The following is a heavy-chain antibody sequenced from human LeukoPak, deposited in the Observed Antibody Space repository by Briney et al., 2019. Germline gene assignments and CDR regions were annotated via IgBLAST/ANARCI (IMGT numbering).Heavy chain of an antibody. Sequence: GGSLRLSCAASGFTFSDXXXXXXXXAXXXXXXXVSYISSSGSTIYYADSVKGRFTISRDNAKNSLYLQMNSLRAEDTAVYYCARESQLVDAFDIWGQGTMVTVSS. J-gene: IGHJ3*02. D-gene: IGHD6-6*01. CDR2: ISSSGSTI. V-gene: IGHV3-11*01. CDR1: GFTFSDXX. CDR3: ARESQLVDAFDI.